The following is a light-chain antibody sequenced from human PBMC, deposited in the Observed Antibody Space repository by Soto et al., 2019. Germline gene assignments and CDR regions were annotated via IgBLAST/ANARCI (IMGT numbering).Light chain of an antibody. CDR3: QQSYITPLT. J-gene: IGKJ5*01. Sequence: DIQMTQSPSSLSASLGDRVTITCRASQSIRSFLNWYQQKPGKAPKLLIYAASSLQSGVPSRFSGSGSGTGFTLTITSLQPEDSATYHCQQSYITPLTFGQGTRLEI. V-gene: IGKV1-39*01. CDR1: QSIRSF. CDR2: AAS.